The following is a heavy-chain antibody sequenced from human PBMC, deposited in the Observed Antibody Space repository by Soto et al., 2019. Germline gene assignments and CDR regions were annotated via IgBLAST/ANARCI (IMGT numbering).Heavy chain of an antibody. CDR1: GGSITSSSYY. D-gene: IGHD3-3*01. CDR2: IYYSGST. Sequence: LQLQESGPGLVKPSETLSLTCTVSGGSITSSSYYWGWTRQPPGKGLEWIGSIYYSGSTYYNPSLKSRVTISVDRSKNQFSLKLSSVTAADTAVYYCARAYTIFGAGDYWGQGTLVTVSS. CDR3: ARAYTIFGAGDY. J-gene: IGHJ4*02. V-gene: IGHV4-39*01.